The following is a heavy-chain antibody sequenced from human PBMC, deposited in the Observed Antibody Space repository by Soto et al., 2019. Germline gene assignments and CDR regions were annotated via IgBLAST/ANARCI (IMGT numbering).Heavy chain of an antibody. CDR1: GGTFSNYA. J-gene: IGHJ4*02. V-gene: IGHV1-69*13. Sequence: SVKVSCKASGGTFSNYAFSWVRQAPGQGLEWLGGIMPIFGRADYAQKFRDRVTITADESTSTAHMELSSLRSEDTAVYYCASGGHSYGKFDYWGQGTLVTVSS. CDR3: ASGGHSYGKFDY. CDR2: IMPIFGRA. D-gene: IGHD5-18*01.